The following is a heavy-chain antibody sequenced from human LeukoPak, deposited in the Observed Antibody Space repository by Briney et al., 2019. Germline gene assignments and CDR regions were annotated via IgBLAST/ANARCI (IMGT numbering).Heavy chain of an antibody. Sequence: SETLSLTCAVYGGSFSGYYWSWIRQPPGKGLEWIGEINHSGSTNYNPSLKSRVTISVDTSKNQFSLKLSSVTAADTAVYYCARGPSHYDFWSGYLYDGMDVWGQGTTVTVSS. J-gene: IGHJ6*02. CDR2: INHSGST. D-gene: IGHD3-3*01. CDR1: GGSFSGYY. CDR3: ARGPSHYDFWSGYLYDGMDV. V-gene: IGHV4-34*01.